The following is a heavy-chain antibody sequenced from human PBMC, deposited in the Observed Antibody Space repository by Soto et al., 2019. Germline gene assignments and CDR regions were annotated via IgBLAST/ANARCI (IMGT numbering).Heavy chain of an antibody. J-gene: IGHJ6*02. CDR2: INPGDSDI. CDR1: GYSFTTYW. CDR3: AKDHPPSATSGAFYRHYYGMDV. D-gene: IGHD1-1*01. V-gene: IGHV5-51*01. Sequence: PGESLKISCKASGYSFTTYWIAWVRQMPGKGLEWMGIINPGDSDIRYSPSFQGQVTISADNSRNTLYLQMNSLRAEDTAVYYCAKDHPPSATSGAFYRHYYGMDVWGQGTTVTVSS.